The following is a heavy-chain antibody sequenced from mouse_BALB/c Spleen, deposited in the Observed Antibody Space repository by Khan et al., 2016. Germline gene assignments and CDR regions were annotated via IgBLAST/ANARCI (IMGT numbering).Heavy chain of an antibody. V-gene: IGHV14-3*02. Sequence: EVQLQESGADLVKPGASVKLSCTASGFNIKDTYIHWVKQRPEQALEWIGRIDPANGNTEYDPKFQGKATITADISSNTAYLQLSSLTSDDTAVYYYSKIYYGVAYWGQGTLVTVSA. J-gene: IGHJ3*01. CDR2: IDPANGNT. D-gene: IGHD2-1*01. CDR1: GFNIKDTY. CDR3: SKIYYGVAY.